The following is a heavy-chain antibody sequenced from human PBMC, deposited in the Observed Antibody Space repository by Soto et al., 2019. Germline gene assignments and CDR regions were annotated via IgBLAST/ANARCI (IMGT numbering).Heavy chain of an antibody. Sequence: GGSLRLSCAGSGFTFSSYGMHWVRQAPGKGLEWVAVISYDGSDKYYGDSVKGRFTISRDDSKNTLYLQMNSLRVEDAAIYYCAKTAGYDYVWGSSGLDPWGQGTLVTVSS. CDR3: AKTAGYDYVWGSSGLDP. CDR2: ISYDGSDK. V-gene: IGHV3-30*18. CDR1: GFTFSSYG. D-gene: IGHD3-16*01. J-gene: IGHJ5*02.